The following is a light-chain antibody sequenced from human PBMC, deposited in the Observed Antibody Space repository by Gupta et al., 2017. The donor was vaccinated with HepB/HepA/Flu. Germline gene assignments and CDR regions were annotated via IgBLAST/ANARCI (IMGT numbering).Light chain of an antibody. CDR1: GTDVGGYNH. Sequence: QSALTQPASVSGSPGQSITISCTGTGTDVGGYNHVSWYQQHPGKAPKLMIYEVSRRPSGVSNRFSGSKSDNTASLTISGLQADDEADYYCSSYTDTNTRVFGGGTKVTVL. J-gene: IGLJ3*02. V-gene: IGLV2-14*01. CDR2: EVS. CDR3: SSYTDTNTRV.